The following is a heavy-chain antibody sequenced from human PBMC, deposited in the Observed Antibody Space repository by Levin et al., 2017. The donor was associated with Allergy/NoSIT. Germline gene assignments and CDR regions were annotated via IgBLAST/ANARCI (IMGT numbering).Heavy chain of an antibody. J-gene: IGHJ3*02. Sequence: GESLKISCAASGFTFSSYGMHWVRQAPGKGLEWVAVISYDGSNKYYADSVKGRFTISRDNSKNTLYLQMNSLRAEDTAVYYCANGWFGAATDAFDIWGQGTMVTVSS. V-gene: IGHV3-30*18. CDR2: ISYDGSNK. D-gene: IGHD3-10*01. CDR1: GFTFSSYG. CDR3: ANGWFGAATDAFDI.